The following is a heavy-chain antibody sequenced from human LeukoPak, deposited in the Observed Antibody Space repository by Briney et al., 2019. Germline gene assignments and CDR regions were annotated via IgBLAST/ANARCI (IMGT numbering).Heavy chain of an antibody. CDR1: GFTFSSYS. J-gene: IGHJ4*02. CDR2: ISSSSSYI. Sequence: NPGGSLRLSCAASGFTFSSYSMYWVRQAPGKGLEWVSSISSSSSYIYYADSVKGRFTISRDNAKNSLYLQMNSLRAEDTAVYYCARGNYYDTTDFYWGQGTLVTVSS. D-gene: IGHD3-22*01. V-gene: IGHV3-21*01. CDR3: ARGNYYDTTDFY.